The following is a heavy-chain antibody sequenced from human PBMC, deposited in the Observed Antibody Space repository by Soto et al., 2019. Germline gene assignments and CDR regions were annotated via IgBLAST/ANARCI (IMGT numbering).Heavy chain of an antibody. CDR1: GFTFNNYV. J-gene: IGHJ4*02. D-gene: IGHD2-21*02. Sequence: EVQLLESGGGLVQPGGSLRLSCAASGFTFNNYVMTWVRQTPGKGLDWVSLVTANSGVIYYADSVKGRFTVSRDYSKNTLYLQMNSLRAEDTALYYCARYCAGDCYRGFDTWGQGTLVTVSS. V-gene: IGHV3-23*01. CDR2: VTANSGVI. CDR3: ARYCAGDCYRGFDT.